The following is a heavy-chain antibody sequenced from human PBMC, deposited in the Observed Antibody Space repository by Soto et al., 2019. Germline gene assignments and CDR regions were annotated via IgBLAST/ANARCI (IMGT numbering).Heavy chain of an antibody. CDR1: GYTFTSYY. J-gene: IGHJ6*02. D-gene: IGHD3-10*01. CDR3: ARNMDYYYGPGSGNGHGF. V-gene: IGHV1-2*02. CDR2: INPKFGDT. Sequence: QVQLVQSGAEMKEPGDSVRVSCEASGYTFTSYYIHWVRQAPGQGLEWMGWINPKFGDTTYAQDFQGRVSMTRDMSISTVYMELSRLTSHDTAIYHCARNMDYYYGPGSGNGHGFWGQGTTVTV.